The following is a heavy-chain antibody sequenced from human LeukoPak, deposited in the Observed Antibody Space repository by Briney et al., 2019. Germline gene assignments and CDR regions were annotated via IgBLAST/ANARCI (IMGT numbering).Heavy chain of an antibody. D-gene: IGHD1-26*01. J-gene: IGHJ4*02. V-gene: IGHV3-33*01. CDR3: ARDLATTHFDY. CDR2: IWYDGSNK. CDR1: GFTFSSYG. Sequence: GGSLRLSCAASGFTFSSYGMHWVRQAPGKGLEWVAVIWYDGSNKYYADSVKGRFTISRDNSKNTLYLQMNSLRAEDTAVYYCARDLATTHFDYWGQGTLVTVSP.